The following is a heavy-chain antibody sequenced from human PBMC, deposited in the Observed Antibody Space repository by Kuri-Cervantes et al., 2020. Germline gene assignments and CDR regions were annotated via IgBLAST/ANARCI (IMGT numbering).Heavy chain of an antibody. J-gene: IGHJ6*02. V-gene: IGHV1-3*02. D-gene: IGHD5-18*01. Sequence: ASVKVSCKASGYTFTSYAMHWVRQAPGQRLEWMGWSNAGNGNTKYSQEFQGRVTITRDTSASTAYMELSSLRSEDTAVYYCARTTRIQLWLMDVWGQGTTVTVSS. CDR1: GYTFTSYA. CDR2: SNAGNGNT. CDR3: ARTTRIQLWLMDV.